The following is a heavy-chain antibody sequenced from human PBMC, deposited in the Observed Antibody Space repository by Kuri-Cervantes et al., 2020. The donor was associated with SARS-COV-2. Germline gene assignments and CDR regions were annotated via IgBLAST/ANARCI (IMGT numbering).Heavy chain of an antibody. Sequence: ASVKVSCKASGYTFTGYYMHWVRLAPGQGLEWMGWINPNSGGTNYAQKFQGWVTMTRDTSISTAYMELSRLRSDDTAVYYCARASVRGIIITYHSYGMDVWGQGTTVTVSS. V-gene: IGHV1-2*04. CDR2: INPNSGGT. CDR3: ARASVRGIIITYHSYGMDV. J-gene: IGHJ6*02. CDR1: GYTFTGYY. D-gene: IGHD3-10*01.